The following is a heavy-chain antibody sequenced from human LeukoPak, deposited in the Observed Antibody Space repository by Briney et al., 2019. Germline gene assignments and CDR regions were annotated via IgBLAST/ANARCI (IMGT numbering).Heavy chain of an antibody. CDR2: INTDTGNP. CDR1: GYSFTTYA. J-gene: IGHJ1*01. Sequence: ASVKVSCKTSGYSFTTYAMNWVRQAPGQGLEWMGWINTDTGNPTYAQGFTGRFVFSLDTSVSTAYLQISSLKPEDTAVYYCARDYTVAIGTTTYFQHWGQGTLVTVSS. V-gene: IGHV7-4-1*02. D-gene: IGHD1-7*01. CDR3: ARDYTVAIGTTTYFQH.